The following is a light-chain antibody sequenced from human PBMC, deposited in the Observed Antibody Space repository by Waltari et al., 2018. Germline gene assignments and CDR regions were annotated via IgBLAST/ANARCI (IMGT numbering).Light chain of an antibody. CDR1: ASPKPY. V-gene: IGLV3-25*03. Sequence: SYELTQPPSVSVSPGQTARITCPADASPKPYAYRYQQKPGQAPVLVIYKDSERPSGIPERFSGSSSGTTVTLTISGVQAEDEADYYCQSADSSGTYRYVVFGGGTKLTVL. CDR3: QSADSSGTYRYVV. J-gene: IGLJ2*01. CDR2: KDS.